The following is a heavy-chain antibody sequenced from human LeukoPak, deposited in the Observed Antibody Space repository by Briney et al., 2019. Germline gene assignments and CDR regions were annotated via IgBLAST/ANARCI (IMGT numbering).Heavy chain of an antibody. CDR3: ARGKPRYSSSWRPFDY. Sequence: PSETLSLTCAVYGGSFSGYYWSWIRQPPGKGLEWIGEINRSGSTNYNPSLKSRVTISVDTSKNQFSLKLSSVTAADTAVYYCARGKPRYSSSWRPFDYWGQGTLVTVSS. V-gene: IGHV4-34*01. D-gene: IGHD6-13*01. CDR1: GGSFSGYY. CDR2: INRSGST. J-gene: IGHJ4*02.